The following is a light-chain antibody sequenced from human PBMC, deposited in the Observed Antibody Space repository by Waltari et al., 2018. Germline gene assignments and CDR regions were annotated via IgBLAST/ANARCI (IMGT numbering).Light chain of an antibody. J-gene: IGKJ2*01. CDR2: WAS. V-gene: IGKV4-1*01. Sequence: DIVMTQSPDSLAVSLGEGATINCRSSQSLLYDSNNKDYLAWYQQKPGQPPKLLIYWASTREAGVPDRFNGSSSWTDFTLTTSSLQAEDVAVYYCQQYRSRPPYTFGQGTRLEIK. CDR1: QSLLYDSNNKDY. CDR3: QQYRSRPPYT.